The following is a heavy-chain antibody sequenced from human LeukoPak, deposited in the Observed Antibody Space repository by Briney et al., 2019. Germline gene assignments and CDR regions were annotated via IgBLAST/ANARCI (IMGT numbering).Heavy chain of an antibody. V-gene: IGHV1-69*06. CDR2: IIPISGAI. CDR1: GGTFSTYA. CDR3: ATYRSTWSPRFEYFQE. D-gene: IGHD6-13*01. J-gene: IGHJ1*01. Sequence: SVKVSCKASGGTFSTYAISWVRQAPGQGLEWMGGIIPISGAIKYAQKFQGSVTMTADRSTSTAYMALSSLRSEDTAVYYCATYRSTWSPRFEYFQEWGQGTLVTVSS.